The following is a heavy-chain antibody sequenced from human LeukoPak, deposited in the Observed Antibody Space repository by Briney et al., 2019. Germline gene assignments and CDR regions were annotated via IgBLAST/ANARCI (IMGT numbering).Heavy chain of an antibody. J-gene: IGHJ5*02. V-gene: IGHV4-34*01. D-gene: IGHD2-21*02. CDR1: GGSFSGYY. Sequence: SETLSLTCAVYGGSFSGYYWSWIRQPPGKGLEWIGEINHSGSTNYNPSLKSRVTISVDTSKNQFSLKLSSVTAADTAVYYCARGLGVVTARHFDPWGQGTLVTVSS. CDR3: ARGLGVVTARHFDP. CDR2: INHSGST.